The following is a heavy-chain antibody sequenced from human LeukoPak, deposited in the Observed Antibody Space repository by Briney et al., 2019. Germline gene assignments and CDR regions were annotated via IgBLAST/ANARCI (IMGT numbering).Heavy chain of an antibody. CDR1: GGSISSYY. CDR3: ARVGGKGWFDP. CDR2: IYYSGST. Sequence: PSETLSLTCTVSGGSISSYYWSWIRQPPGKGLEWIGYIYYSGSTNYNPSLKSRVTISVDTSKNQSSLKLSSVTAADTAVYYCARVGGKGWFDPWGQGTLVTVSS. V-gene: IGHV4-59*01. D-gene: IGHD3-16*01. J-gene: IGHJ5*02.